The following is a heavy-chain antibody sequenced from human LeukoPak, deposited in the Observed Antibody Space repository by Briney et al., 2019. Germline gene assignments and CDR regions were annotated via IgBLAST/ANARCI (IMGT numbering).Heavy chain of an antibody. J-gene: IGHJ4*02. V-gene: IGHV5-51*01. CDR1: GYGFTTYW. CDR3: ARTLWFGELLAYPFDF. Sequence: GESLKISCKGSGYGFTTYWIGWVRQMPGKGLEWMGIIYPGDSDTRYSPSFQGQVTISADKSISTAYLQWSSLKASDTAMYFCARTLWFGELLAYPFDFWGQGTLVTVSS. D-gene: IGHD3-10*01. CDR2: IYPGDSDT.